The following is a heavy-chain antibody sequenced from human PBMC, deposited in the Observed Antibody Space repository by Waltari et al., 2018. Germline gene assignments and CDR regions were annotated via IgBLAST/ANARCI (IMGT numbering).Heavy chain of an antibody. D-gene: IGHD3-3*01. CDR3: AMGSFGVAIGGSFGFDY. J-gene: IGHJ4*02. CDR1: GYSISSGYY. Sequence: QVQLQESGPGLVKPSETLSLTCAVSGYSISSGYYWGWIRQPPGKGLEWIGEINHSGSTNYNPSLKSRVTISVDTSKNQFSLKLSSVTAADTAVYYCAMGSFGVAIGGSFGFDYWGQGTLVTVSS. V-gene: IGHV4-38-2*01. CDR2: INHSGST.